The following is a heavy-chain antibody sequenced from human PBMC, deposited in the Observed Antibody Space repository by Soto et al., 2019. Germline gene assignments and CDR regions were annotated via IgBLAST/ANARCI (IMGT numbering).Heavy chain of an antibody. CDR3: ARGIAASGTSRYYYYGMDV. V-gene: IGHV1-69*01. Sequence: QVQLVQSGAEVKKPGSSVKVSCKASGGTFSSYAISGVRQAPGQGLDWMGGIIPIFGTANYAQKLQGRVTIAADESTCQAYMELRSLSSEETALYYFARGIAASGTSRYYYYGMDVWGQGTTVTGSS. CDR2: IIPIFGTA. J-gene: IGHJ6*01. CDR1: GGTFSSYA. D-gene: IGHD6-13*01.